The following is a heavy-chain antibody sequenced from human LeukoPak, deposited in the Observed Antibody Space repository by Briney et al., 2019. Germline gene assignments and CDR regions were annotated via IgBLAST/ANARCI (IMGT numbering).Heavy chain of an antibody. CDR2: ISGYNGNT. CDR1: GYTFTNYG. CDR3: ARDCGYQCLFDY. D-gene: IGHD5-12*01. Sequence: VSVKVSCKASGYTFTNYGISWVRQAPGQGLEWMGWISGYNGNTNYAQKSQGRVTMTTDTSTNAAHMELRSLRSDDTAVYYCARDCGYQCLFDYWDQGTLVTVSS. V-gene: IGHV1-18*01. J-gene: IGHJ4*02.